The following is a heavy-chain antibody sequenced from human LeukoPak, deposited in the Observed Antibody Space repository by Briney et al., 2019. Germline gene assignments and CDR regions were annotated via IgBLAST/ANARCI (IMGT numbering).Heavy chain of an antibody. CDR3: ARLILTGYSDY. CDR2: IYHSGST. CDR1: GFTFSSYS. Sequence: PGGSLRLSCAASGFTFSSYSMNWVRQAPGKGLEWIGSIYHSGSTYYNPSLKSRVTISVDTSKNQFSPKLSSVTAADTAVYYCARLILTGYSDYWGQGTLVTVSS. D-gene: IGHD3-9*01. V-gene: IGHV4-38-2*01. J-gene: IGHJ4*02.